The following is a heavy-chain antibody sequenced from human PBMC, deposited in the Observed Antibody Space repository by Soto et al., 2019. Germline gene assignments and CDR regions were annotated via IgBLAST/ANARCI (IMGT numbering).Heavy chain of an antibody. CDR2: IYYSGST. V-gene: IGHV4-39*01. Sequence: PSETLSLTXTVSGGSISSSSYYWGWIRQPPGKGLEWIGSIYYSGSTYYNPSLKSRVTISVDTSKNQFSLKLSFVTAADTAVYYCARAVYSSSSDSFDYWGQGTLVTVSS. CDR1: GGSISSSSYY. D-gene: IGHD6-6*01. J-gene: IGHJ4*02. CDR3: ARAVYSSSSDSFDY.